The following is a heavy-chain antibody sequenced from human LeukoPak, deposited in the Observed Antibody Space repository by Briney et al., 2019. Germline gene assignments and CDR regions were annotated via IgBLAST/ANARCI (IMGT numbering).Heavy chain of an antibody. J-gene: IGHJ6*03. V-gene: IGHV3-9*02. CDR1: GFTSDDYA. CDR2: ISWNSGSI. Sequence: PGGSLRLSCAASGFTSDDYAMHWVRQAPGKSLEWVSGISWNSGSIGYADSVKGRFTISRDNAKNSLYLQMNSLRAEDTALYYCAKGAALHYYYYMDVWGKGTTVTVSS. CDR3: AKGAALHYYYYMDV. D-gene: IGHD2-2*02.